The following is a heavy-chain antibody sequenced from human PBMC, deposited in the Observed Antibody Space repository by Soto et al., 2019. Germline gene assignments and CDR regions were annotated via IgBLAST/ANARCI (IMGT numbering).Heavy chain of an antibody. CDR1: AHSFTSYW. D-gene: IGHD3-22*01. Sequence: GQSLKISCKGSAHSFTSYWNSWVRQMPGKGLQRTGWIDPSDSSTNYSPSFQGHVTISADKSISPAYLQWSSLKASDTAMYYCARLRYDDSSGYGADFQHWGRGSLGTVSS. CDR2: IDPSDSST. CDR3: ARLRYDDSSGYGADFQH. J-gene: IGHJ1*01. V-gene: IGHV5-10-1*01.